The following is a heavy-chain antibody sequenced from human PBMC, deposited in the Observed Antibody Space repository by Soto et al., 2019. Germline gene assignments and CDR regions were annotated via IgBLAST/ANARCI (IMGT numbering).Heavy chain of an antibody. CDR1: SRSFSIAW. J-gene: IGHJ4*02. Sequence: EVQLVESGGGFVKSGESLRLSCVVSSRSFSIAWMNWVRQAPGGGLQWVGRIRDTSQGGTVDYAAPVKDRFTISRDDSKNLLFLQKNRLKTEDTGIYYCATGADYGNYGWDGYWGQGTRGTGSS. CDR2: IRDTSQGGTV. D-gene: IGHD1-7*01. CDR3: ATGADYGNYGWDGY. V-gene: IGHV3-15*07.